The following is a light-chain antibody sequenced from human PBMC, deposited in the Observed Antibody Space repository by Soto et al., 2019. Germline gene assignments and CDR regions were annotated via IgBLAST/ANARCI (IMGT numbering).Light chain of an antibody. Sequence: QSALTQPRSVSGSPGQSVTISCTGTSSDVGGYNYVSWYQQHPGKAPKLMIYDVSKRPSRVPDRFSGSKSGNTASLTISGLQAEDEADYYCCSYAGSYTPWVFGTGTKLTVL. V-gene: IGLV2-11*01. CDR2: DVS. J-gene: IGLJ1*01. CDR3: CSYAGSYTPWV. CDR1: SSDVGGYNY.